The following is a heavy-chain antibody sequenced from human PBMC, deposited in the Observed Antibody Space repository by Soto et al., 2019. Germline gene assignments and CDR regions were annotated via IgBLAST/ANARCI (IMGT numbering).Heavy chain of an antibody. V-gene: IGHV3-30*18. Sequence: QVQLVESGGGVVQPGGSLTLSCAASGFIFSNFGMHWVRQAPGKGLEWLAVISYDGNKRYYSDSVKGRFTTSRVNSDNTLYLQMNTLKADDTAVYFCAKDRRIAYYYMDVWGRGSTVTVSS. J-gene: IGHJ6*03. D-gene: IGHD2-15*01. CDR2: ISYDGNKR. CDR1: GFIFSNFG. CDR3: AKDRRIAYYYMDV.